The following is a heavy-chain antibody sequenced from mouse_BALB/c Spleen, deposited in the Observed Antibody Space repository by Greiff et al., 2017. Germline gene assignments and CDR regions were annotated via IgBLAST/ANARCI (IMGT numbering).Heavy chain of an antibody. Sequence: EVMLVESGGGLVQPGGSRKLSCAASGFTFSSFGMHWVRQAPEKGLEWVAYISSGSSTIYYADTVKGRFTISRDNPKNTLFLQMTSLRSEDTAMYYCARWAYYGNYVYAMDYWGQGTSVTVSS. D-gene: IGHD2-10*01. CDR1: GFTFSSFG. CDR2: ISSGSSTI. CDR3: ARWAYYGNYVYAMDY. J-gene: IGHJ4*01. V-gene: IGHV5-17*02.